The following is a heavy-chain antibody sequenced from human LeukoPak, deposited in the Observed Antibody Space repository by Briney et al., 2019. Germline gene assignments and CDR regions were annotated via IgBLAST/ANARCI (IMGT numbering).Heavy chain of an antibody. V-gene: IGHV4-59*01. D-gene: IGHD2/OR15-2a*01. CDR2: VYYNGST. CDR3: ARTDPNTYYFDY. Sequence: PSETLSLTCTVSGGSISNYYWTWIRQPPGKGLEWIGYVYYNGSTNYNPSLKSRVTISVDTSKNQFSLKLSSVTAADTAVYYCARTDPNTYYFDYWGQGTLVTVSS. J-gene: IGHJ4*02. CDR1: GGSISNYY.